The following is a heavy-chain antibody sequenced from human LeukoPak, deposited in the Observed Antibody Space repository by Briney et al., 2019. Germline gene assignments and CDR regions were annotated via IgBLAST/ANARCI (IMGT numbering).Heavy chain of an antibody. CDR1: GFNFDDYA. Sequence: TGGSLRLSCAASGFNFDDYAMHWVRQVPGKGLEWVSSISWKSGSIGYADSVTGRFTISRDNAKNSLYLQMNSLRTEDTALYYCTKDPRSFVDTTVVTAFDIWGQGTMVTVSS. D-gene: IGHD5-18*01. J-gene: IGHJ3*02. CDR3: TKDPRSFVDTTVVTAFDI. V-gene: IGHV3-9*01. CDR2: ISWKSGSI.